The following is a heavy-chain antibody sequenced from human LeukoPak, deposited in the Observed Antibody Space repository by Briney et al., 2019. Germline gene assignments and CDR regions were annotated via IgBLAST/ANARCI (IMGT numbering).Heavy chain of an antibody. CDR3: ARLSFGCSSTSCYTWAYYYYYMDV. CDR1: GGSINSYY. D-gene: IGHD2-2*02. Sequence: PSETLSLTCTVSGGSINSYYWSWIRQPAGKGLEWIGRIYTSGTTNYNPSLKSRVTMSVDTSKNQFSLKLSSVTAADTAVYYCARLSFGCSSTSCYTWAYYYYYMDVWGKGTTVTVSS. J-gene: IGHJ6*03. V-gene: IGHV4-4*07. CDR2: IYTSGTT.